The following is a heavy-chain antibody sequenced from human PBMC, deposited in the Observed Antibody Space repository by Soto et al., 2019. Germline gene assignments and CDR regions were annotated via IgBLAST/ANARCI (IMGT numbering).Heavy chain of an antibody. D-gene: IGHD3-22*01. V-gene: IGHV3-23*01. CDR3: AKTSNGYPYHFDY. Sequence: GGSLRLSCAASAFTFSSYAMTWVRQSPGKGLEWVSTISSSGASTYYADSVKGRFTISRDNSKNTLYLQMNSLRAEDTAVYYCAKTSNGYPYHFDYWGQGALVTVSS. CDR2: ISSSGAST. CDR1: AFTFSSYA. J-gene: IGHJ4*02.